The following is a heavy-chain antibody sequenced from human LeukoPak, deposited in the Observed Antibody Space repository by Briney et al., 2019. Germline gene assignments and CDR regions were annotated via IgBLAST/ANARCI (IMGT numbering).Heavy chain of an antibody. Sequence: GRSLRLSCAASGFTVSNNYMSWVRQAPGKGLEWVSVLYRGGGTYYADSVKGRFTISRDTSKNTLYLQLNSLRVEDTAVYYCASGYSYGLAYWGQGTLVTVSS. D-gene: IGHD5-18*01. CDR3: ASGYSYGLAY. CDR1: GFTVSNNY. J-gene: IGHJ4*02. CDR2: LYRGGGT. V-gene: IGHV3-66*01.